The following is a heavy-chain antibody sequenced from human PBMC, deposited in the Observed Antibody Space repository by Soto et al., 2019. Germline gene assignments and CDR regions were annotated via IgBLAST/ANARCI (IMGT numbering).Heavy chain of an antibody. CDR3: ARDSAVVAGPV. CDR2: ISYDGSNK. CDR1: GFTFSSYA. J-gene: IGHJ4*02. Sequence: QVQLVESGGGVVQPGRSLRLSCAASGFTFSSYAMHWVRQAPGKGLEWVAVISYDGSNKYYADSVKGRFTISRDNSKNTLYLQMNSLRAEDTAVYYCARDSAVVAGPVWGQGTLVTVSS. V-gene: IGHV3-30-3*01. D-gene: IGHD6-19*01.